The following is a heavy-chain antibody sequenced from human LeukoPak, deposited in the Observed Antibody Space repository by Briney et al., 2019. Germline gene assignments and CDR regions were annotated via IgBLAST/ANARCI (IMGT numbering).Heavy chain of an antibody. CDR3: AREVYYDFWSGYPDY. D-gene: IGHD3-3*01. V-gene: IGHV4-30-4*01. J-gene: IGHJ4*02. CDR2: IYYSGST. Sequence: SEALSLTCTVSGGSISSGDYYWSWIRQPPGKGLEWIGYIYYSGSTYYNPSLKSRVTISVDTSKSQFSLKLSSVTAADTAVYYCAREVYYDFWSGYPDYWGQGTLVTISS. CDR1: GGSISSGDYY.